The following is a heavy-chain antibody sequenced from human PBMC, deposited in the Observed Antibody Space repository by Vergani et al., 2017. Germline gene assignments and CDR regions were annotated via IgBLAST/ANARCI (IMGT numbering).Heavy chain of an antibody. V-gene: IGHV3-23*01. J-gene: IGHJ3*02. CDR1: GFTFSSYA. CDR2: ISGSGGST. Sequence: EVQLLESGGGLVQPGGSRRLSCAASGFTFSSYAMSWVRQAPGKGLEWVSAISGSGGSTYYADSVKGRFTISRDNSKNTLYLQMNSLRAEDTAVYYCANYCSSTSCYHDAFDIWGQGTMVTVSS. D-gene: IGHD2-2*01. CDR3: ANYCSSTSCYHDAFDI.